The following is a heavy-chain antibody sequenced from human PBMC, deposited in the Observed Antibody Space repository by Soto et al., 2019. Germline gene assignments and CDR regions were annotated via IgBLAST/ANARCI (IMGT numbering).Heavy chain of an antibody. CDR1: GYTFTSYY. D-gene: IGHD3-22*01. J-gene: IGHJ4*02. V-gene: IGHV1-46*01. Sequence: ASVKVSCKASGYTFTSYYMHWVRQAPGQGLEWMGIINPSGGSTSYAQKFQGRVTMTRDTSTSTVYMELSSLRSEDTAVYYCARAMHYYVSSGYYRRKNQFDYWGQGSLVTGSS. CDR2: INPSGGST. CDR3: ARAMHYYVSSGYYRRKNQFDY.